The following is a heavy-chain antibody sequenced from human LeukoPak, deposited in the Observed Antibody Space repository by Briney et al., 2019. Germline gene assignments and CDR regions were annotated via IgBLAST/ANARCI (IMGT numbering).Heavy chain of an antibody. Sequence: PSETLSLTCTVSGYSISSGYYWGWIRQPPGKGLEWIGGIYHSGSTYYNPSLKSRVTISVDTSKNQFSLKLNFVTAADTTIYYFARSKRWPNSSLDYWGQGTLVTVSS. D-gene: IGHD5-24*01. CDR3: ARSKRWPNSSLDY. CDR2: IYHSGST. J-gene: IGHJ4*02. CDR1: GYSISSGYY. V-gene: IGHV4-38-2*02.